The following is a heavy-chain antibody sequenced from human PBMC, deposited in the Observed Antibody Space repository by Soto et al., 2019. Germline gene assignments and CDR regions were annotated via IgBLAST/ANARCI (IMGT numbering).Heavy chain of an antibody. V-gene: IGHV3-33*01. D-gene: IGHD3-16*02. CDR2: IWYDGSNK. J-gene: IGHJ5*02. Sequence: QVQLVESGGGVVQPGRSLRLSCAASGFTFSSYGMHWVRQAPGKGLEWVAVIWYDGSNKYYADSVKGRFTISRDNSKNTLYLQMNSLRAEDTAVYYCAREGSDYVWGSYRQNWFEPWGQGTLVTVSS. CDR3: AREGSDYVWGSYRQNWFEP. CDR1: GFTFSSYG.